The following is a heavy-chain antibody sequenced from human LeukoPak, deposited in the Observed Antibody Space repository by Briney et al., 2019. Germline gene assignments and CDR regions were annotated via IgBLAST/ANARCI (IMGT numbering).Heavy chain of an antibody. Sequence: PGGSLRLSCAASGFTFGSYSMNWVRQAPGKGLEWVSSISSSSSYIYYADSVKGRFTISRDNAKNSLYLQMNSLRAEDTAVYYCARDTFLRYFDSPSQDAFDIWGQGTMVTVSS. D-gene: IGHD3-9*01. V-gene: IGHV3-21*01. CDR2: ISSSSSYI. CDR1: GFTFGSYS. J-gene: IGHJ3*02. CDR3: ARDTFLRYFDSPSQDAFDI.